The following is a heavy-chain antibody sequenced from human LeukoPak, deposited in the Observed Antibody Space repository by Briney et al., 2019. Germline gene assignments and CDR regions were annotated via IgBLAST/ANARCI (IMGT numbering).Heavy chain of an antibody. D-gene: IGHD2-8*01. CDR1: GFTFSDYA. V-gene: IGHV3-23*01. CDR3: AKDSFSYNGIFDALDV. CDR2: TGPV. J-gene: IGHJ3*01. Sequence: GGSLRLSCVASGFTFSDYAMTWVRQAPGKGLEWVSSTGPVHYADSVRGRFTISRDDSKNTLFLQMNSLRAEDTAIYYCAKDSFSYNGIFDALDVWGQGTMVTVSS.